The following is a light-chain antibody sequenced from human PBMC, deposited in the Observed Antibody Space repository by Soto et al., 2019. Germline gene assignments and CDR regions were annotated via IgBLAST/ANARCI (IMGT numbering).Light chain of an antibody. CDR1: QTVRNNY. V-gene: IGKV3-20*01. CDR2: DAS. CDR3: QQFSSYPLT. Sequence: VLRQSPCTLSLSPGETATLSCRARQTVRNNYLAWYQQKPGQAPRLLIYDASSRATGIPDRFSGGGSGTDFTLTISRLEPEDFAVYYCQQFSSYPLTFGGGTKVDIK. J-gene: IGKJ4*01.